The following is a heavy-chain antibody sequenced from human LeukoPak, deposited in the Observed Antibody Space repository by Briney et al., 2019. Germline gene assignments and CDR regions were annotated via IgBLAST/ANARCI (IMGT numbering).Heavy chain of an antibody. V-gene: IGHV3-74*01. CDR2: INSDGSST. CDR1: GFTFSSYW. J-gene: IGHJ4*02. Sequence: PGGSLRLSCAASGFTFSSYWMHWVRQAPGKGLVWVSRINSDGSSTSYADSVKGRFTISRDNAKNTLYLQMNSLRAEDTAVYYCAKENTMVRGVSECWGQGTLVTVSS. D-gene: IGHD3-10*01. CDR3: AKENTMVRGVSEC.